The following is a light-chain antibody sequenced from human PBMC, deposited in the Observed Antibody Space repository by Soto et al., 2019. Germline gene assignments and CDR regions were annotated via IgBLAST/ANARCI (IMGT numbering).Light chain of an antibody. CDR3: QQYGRSPRT. V-gene: IGKV3-20*01. J-gene: IGKJ1*01. CDR1: QSVSSSY. Sequence: EIVLTQSPGTLSLSPGERATLSCRASQSVSSSYLAWYQQKPGQAPRLLIDGASSSATGIPDRFSGSGSGTDFTLTISRLEPEDFAVYYCQQYGRSPRTFGQGTKVEIK. CDR2: GAS.